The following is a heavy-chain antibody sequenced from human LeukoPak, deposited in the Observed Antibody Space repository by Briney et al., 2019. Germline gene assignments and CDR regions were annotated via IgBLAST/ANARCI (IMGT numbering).Heavy chain of an antibody. CDR1: GGSISSYY. Sequence: PSETLSLTCTVSGGSISSYYCSWIRQPPEKGLEWIGYIYYSGSTKYKPSLKSRVTISVDTSKNQFSLKLSSVTAADTAVYYCARGRFLDAFDIWGQGTMVTVSS. D-gene: IGHD3-3*01. V-gene: IGHV4-59*01. CDR2: IYYSGST. J-gene: IGHJ3*02. CDR3: ARGRFLDAFDI.